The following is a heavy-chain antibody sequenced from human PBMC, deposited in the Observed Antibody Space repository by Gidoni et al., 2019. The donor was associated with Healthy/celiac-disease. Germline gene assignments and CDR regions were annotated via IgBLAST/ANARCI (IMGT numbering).Heavy chain of an antibody. CDR2: ISYDGSNK. D-gene: IGHD4-17*01. CDR3: AKDRMPTVKYYFDY. V-gene: IGHV3-30*18. Sequence: QVQLVASGGGVVQPGRSLRLSCAASGFTFRSYGMHWVRQAPGKGLEWVAVISYDGSNKYYADSVKGRFTISRDNSKNTLYLQMNSLRAEDTAVYYCAKDRMPTVKYYFDYWGQGTLVTVSS. CDR1: GFTFRSYG. J-gene: IGHJ4*02.